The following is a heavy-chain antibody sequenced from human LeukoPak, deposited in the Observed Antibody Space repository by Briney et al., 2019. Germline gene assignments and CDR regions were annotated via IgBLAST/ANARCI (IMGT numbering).Heavy chain of an antibody. Sequence: GGSLRLSCVASGFTFSSYAMHWVRQAPGKGLEWVAVISYDGSNKYYADSVKGRFTISRDNSKNTLYLQMNSLRAEDTAVYYCAKDYDNFDYWGQGTLVTVSS. CDR3: AKDYDNFDY. CDR1: GFTFSSYA. V-gene: IGHV3-30*04. CDR2: ISYDGSNK. J-gene: IGHJ4*02. D-gene: IGHD3-16*01.